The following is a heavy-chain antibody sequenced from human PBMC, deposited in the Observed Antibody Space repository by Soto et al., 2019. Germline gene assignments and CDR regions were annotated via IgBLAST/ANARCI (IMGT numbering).Heavy chain of an antibody. D-gene: IGHD5-18*01. V-gene: IGHV3-48*03. Sequence: PGGSLRLSCAASGFTFSSYEMNWVRQAPGKGLEWVSYISRSGSTPYYGDSVKGRFTISRDNAKNSLYLQMNSLRAEDTGVYYCAREGGQGDTAMVDYWGQGTLVTVSS. CDR2: ISRSGSTP. CDR1: GFTFSSYE. CDR3: AREGGQGDTAMVDY. J-gene: IGHJ4*02.